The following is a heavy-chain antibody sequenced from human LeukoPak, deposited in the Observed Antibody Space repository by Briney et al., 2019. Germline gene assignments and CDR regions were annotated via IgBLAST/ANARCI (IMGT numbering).Heavy chain of an antibody. CDR1: GGSISSSSYY. CDR2: IYYSGST. D-gene: IGHD3-22*01. Sequence: SETLSLTCTVSGGSISSSSYYWGWIRQPPGKGLEWIGSIYYSGSTYYNPSLKSRVTISVDTSKNQFSLKLSSVTAADTAVYYCARGPYYYDSSGYYRLLDYWGQGTLVTVSS. CDR3: ARGPYYYDSSGYYRLLDY. V-gene: IGHV4-39*07. J-gene: IGHJ4*02.